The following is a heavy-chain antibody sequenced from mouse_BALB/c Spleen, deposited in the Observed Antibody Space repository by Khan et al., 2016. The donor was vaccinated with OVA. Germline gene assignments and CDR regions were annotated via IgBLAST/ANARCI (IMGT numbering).Heavy chain of an antibody. CDR3: ARPPYFSYVMVY. V-gene: IGHV9-3-1*01. CDR1: GYTFTNYG. CDR2: INTHTGEA. Sequence: QIQLVRSGPELQKPGETVKISCKASGYTFTNYGMNWVKQAPGKGLKWMGWINTHTGEATYADDFKGRFALSLETSASTAYLQINSLKNEDTATYFCARPPYFSYVMVYWGQGTSVTVSS. J-gene: IGHJ4*01. D-gene: IGHD2-10*01.